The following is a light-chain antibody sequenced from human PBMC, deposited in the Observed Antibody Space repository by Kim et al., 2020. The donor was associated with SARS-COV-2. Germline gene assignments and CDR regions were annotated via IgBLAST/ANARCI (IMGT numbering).Light chain of an antibody. Sequence: NFMLTQPHSVSESPGKTVTISCTRSSGSIDDNYVQWYQQRPGGVPTTVIYEDDQRPSGVYDRFSGSIDNSSNSASLTISGLRTEDEADYYCQSYNRDNVIFGGGTKLTVL. CDR1: SGSIDDNY. CDR2: EDD. J-gene: IGLJ2*01. V-gene: IGLV6-57*04. CDR3: QSYNRDNVI.